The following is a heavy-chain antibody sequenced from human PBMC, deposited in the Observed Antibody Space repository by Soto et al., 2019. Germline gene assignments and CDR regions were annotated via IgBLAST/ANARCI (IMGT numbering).Heavy chain of an antibody. J-gene: IGHJ3*02. D-gene: IGHD3-10*01. Sequence: PSETLSLTCAVSGGSISSSNWWSWVRQPPGKGLEWIGYIYYSGSTNYNPSLKSRVTISIDTSKNQFSLKLSSVTAADTAVYYCARVWGGAFDIWGQGTMVTVSS. CDR1: GGSISSSNW. CDR3: ARVWGGAFDI. V-gene: IGHV4-4*02. CDR2: IYYSGST.